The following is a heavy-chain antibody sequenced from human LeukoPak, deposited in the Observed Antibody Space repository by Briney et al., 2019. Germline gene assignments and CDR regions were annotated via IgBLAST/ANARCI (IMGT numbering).Heavy chain of an antibody. CDR2: ISGSGGST. J-gene: IGHJ4*02. CDR1: GFTFSSYA. D-gene: IGHD3-22*01. Sequence: GGSLRLSCAVSGFTFSSYAMSWVRQAPGKGLEWVSAISGSGGSTYYADSVKGRFTISRDNSKNTLYLQMNSLRAEDTAVYYCAKSGAIVVVMAYWGQGTLVTVSS. V-gene: IGHV3-23*01. CDR3: AKSGAIVVVMAY.